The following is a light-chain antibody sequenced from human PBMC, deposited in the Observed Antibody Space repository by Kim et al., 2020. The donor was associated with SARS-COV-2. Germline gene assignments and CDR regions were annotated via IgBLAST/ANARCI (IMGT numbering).Light chain of an antibody. CDR1: QNINAK. CDR2: YAS. V-gene: IGKV1-5*03. CDR3: QQHYVYSRT. J-gene: IGKJ1*01. Sequence: GDTDTITCRASQNINAKLAWYQQNPGKAPKLLIYYASSLDLGVPSRFGVSGSETEFTLTIRGLQPDDFATYYCQQHYVYSRTFGQGTKVDIK.